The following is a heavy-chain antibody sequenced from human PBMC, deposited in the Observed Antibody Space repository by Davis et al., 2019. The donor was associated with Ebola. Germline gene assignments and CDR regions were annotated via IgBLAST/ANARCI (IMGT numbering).Heavy chain of an antibody. CDR3: TTDLFNYYYMDV. D-gene: IGHD2-21*01. CDR1: GFTFSNAW. CDR2: IKSKTDGGTT. J-gene: IGHJ6*03. Sequence: PGGSLRLSCAASGFTFSNAWMSWVRQAPGKGLEWVGRIKSKTDGGTTDYAAPVKGRFTISRDDSKNTLYLQMNSLKTEDTAVYYCTTDLFNYYYMDVWGKGTTVTVSS. V-gene: IGHV3-15*01.